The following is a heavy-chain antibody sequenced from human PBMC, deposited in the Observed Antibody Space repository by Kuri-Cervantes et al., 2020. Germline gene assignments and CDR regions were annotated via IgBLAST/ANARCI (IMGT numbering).Heavy chain of an antibody. CDR2: INHSGST. CDR3: ARAYCSSTSCWLDP. D-gene: IGHD2-2*01. Sequence: SQTLSLTCAVYGGSFSGYYWSWIRQPPGKGLEWIGEINHSGSTNHNPSLKSRVTISVDRSKNQFSLKLSSVTAADTAVYYCARAYCSSTSCWLDPWGQGTLVTVSS. V-gene: IGHV4-34*01. J-gene: IGHJ5*02. CDR1: GGSFSGYY.